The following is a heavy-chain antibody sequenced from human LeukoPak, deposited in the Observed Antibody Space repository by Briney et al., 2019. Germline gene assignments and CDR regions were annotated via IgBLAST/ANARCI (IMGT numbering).Heavy chain of an antibody. CDR1: GGSFSGYY. V-gene: IGHV4-34*01. Sequence: SETLSLTCAVYGGSFSGYYWSWIRQPPGKGLEWIEEINRSGSTNYNPSLKSRVTISVDTSKNQFSLKLSSVTAADTAVYYCARVRDYYYYVMDVWGQGTTVTVSS. J-gene: IGHJ6*02. CDR2: INRSGST. CDR3: ARVRDYYYYVMDV.